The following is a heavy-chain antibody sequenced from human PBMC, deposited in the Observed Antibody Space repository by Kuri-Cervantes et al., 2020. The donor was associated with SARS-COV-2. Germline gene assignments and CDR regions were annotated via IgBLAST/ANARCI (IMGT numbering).Heavy chain of an antibody. J-gene: IGHJ3*02. CDR3: ARDPGIVVVPAAIPGAFDI. V-gene: IGHV3-30*03. D-gene: IGHD2-2*01. CDR1: GFSFRYCG. CDR2: ISYDGNHK. Sequence: GESLKISCAVSGFSFRYCGMVWVRQAPGKGLEWVAFISYDGNHKEYVDSVLGRFTISRDNAKNTLYLQMSSLRAEDTAVYYCARDPGIVVVPAAIPGAFDIWGQGTMVTVSS.